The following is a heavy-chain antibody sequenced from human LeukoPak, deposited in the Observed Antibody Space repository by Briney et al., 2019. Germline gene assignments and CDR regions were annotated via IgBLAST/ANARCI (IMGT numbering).Heavy chain of an antibody. V-gene: IGHV3-9*01. CDR3: AKDISISGPGYFDY. CDR1: GFTFDDYA. D-gene: IGHD6-19*01. J-gene: IGHJ4*02. Sequence: PGGSLRLSCAASGFTFDDYAMHWVRQAPGKGLEWVSGISWNSGSIGYADSVKGRFTISRDNAKNSLYLQMNSLRAEDTASYYCAKDISISGPGYFDYWGQGTLVTVSS. CDR2: ISWNSGSI.